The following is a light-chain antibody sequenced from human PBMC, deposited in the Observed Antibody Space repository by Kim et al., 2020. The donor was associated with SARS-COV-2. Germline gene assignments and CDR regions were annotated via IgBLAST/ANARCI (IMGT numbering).Light chain of an antibody. CDR3: QHRSNWPRIT. V-gene: IGKV3-11*01. Sequence: EVVLTQSPATLSLSPGERATLSCRASQSVSNYLAWYQQKPGHAPRLLIYDASNRATGIPVRFSGSGSGTDFTLTISGLEPEDFAVYYCQHRSNWPRITFGQGTRLEIK. CDR2: DAS. CDR1: QSVSNY. J-gene: IGKJ5*01.